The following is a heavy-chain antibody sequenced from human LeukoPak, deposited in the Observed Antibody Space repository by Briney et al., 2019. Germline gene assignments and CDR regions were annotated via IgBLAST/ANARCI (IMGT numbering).Heavy chain of an antibody. J-gene: IGHJ4*02. CDR3: AREACSGGSCYATFDY. V-gene: IGHV3-21*01. D-gene: IGHD2-15*01. Sequence: GGSLRLSCAASGFTFSSYSLNWVRQAPGKGLEWVSSISSSSSYIYYADSVKGRFTISRDNAKTSLYLQMNSLRAEDTAVYYCAREACSGGSCYATFDYRGQGTLVTVSS. CDR1: GFTFSSYS. CDR2: ISSSSSYI.